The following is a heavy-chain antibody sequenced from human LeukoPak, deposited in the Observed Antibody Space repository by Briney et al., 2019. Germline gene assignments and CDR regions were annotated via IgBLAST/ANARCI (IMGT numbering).Heavy chain of an antibody. J-gene: IGHJ4*02. D-gene: IGHD6-19*01. V-gene: IGHV3-48*01. CDR2: ITSSSSTM. CDR3: ARDVKSYTSGASYFDY. Sequence: GSLRLSCTASGFTLADYAMSWFRQAPGQGLEWISYITSSSSTMFYADSVRGRFTISRDNAKNSLYLQMNSLRAEDTAVYYCARDVKSYTSGASYFDYWGQGSLVTVSS. CDR1: GFTLADYA.